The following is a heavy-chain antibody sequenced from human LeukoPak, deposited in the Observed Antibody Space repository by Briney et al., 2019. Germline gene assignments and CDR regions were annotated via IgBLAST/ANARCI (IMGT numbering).Heavy chain of an antibody. V-gene: IGHV3-30-3*01. Sequence: GGSLRLSCAASGFTFSSYAMHRVRQAPGKGLEWVAVISYDGSNKYYADSVKGRFTISRDNSKNTLYLQMNSLRAEDTAVYYCARISHSGWYEFDYWGQGTLVTVSS. CDR3: ARISHSGWYEFDY. J-gene: IGHJ4*02. CDR1: GFTFSSYA. CDR2: ISYDGSNK. D-gene: IGHD6-19*01.